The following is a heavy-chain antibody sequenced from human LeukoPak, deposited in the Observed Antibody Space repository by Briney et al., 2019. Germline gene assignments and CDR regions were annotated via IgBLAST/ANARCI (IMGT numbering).Heavy chain of an antibody. V-gene: IGHV3-49*03. CDR2: IRSKAYGGTT. J-gene: IGHJ3*02. CDR3: TRVLRGGWVQLHGWAFDI. CDR1: GFTFGDYA. Sequence: GGSLRLSCTASGFTFGDYAMSWFRQAPGKGLEWVGFIRSKAYGGTTEYAASVKGRFTISRDDSKSIAYLQMNSLKTEDTAVYYCTRVLRGGWVQLHGWAFDIWGQGTMVTVSS. D-gene: IGHD5-12*01.